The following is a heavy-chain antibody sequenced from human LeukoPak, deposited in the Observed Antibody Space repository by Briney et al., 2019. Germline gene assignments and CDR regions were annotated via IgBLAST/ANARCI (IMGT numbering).Heavy chain of an antibody. V-gene: IGHV3-33*01. Sequence: PGGSLRLSCAASGFTFSSSGMHWVRRAPGKGLEWVALIWYDGINEYYADSVKGRFSISRDGSKNTLYLQMNSLRAEDTAVYYCVRDKGSSWGEKYYFDYWGQGTLVTVSS. CDR2: IWYDGINE. CDR1: GFTFSSSG. CDR3: VRDKGSSWGEKYYFDY. D-gene: IGHD6-13*01. J-gene: IGHJ4*02.